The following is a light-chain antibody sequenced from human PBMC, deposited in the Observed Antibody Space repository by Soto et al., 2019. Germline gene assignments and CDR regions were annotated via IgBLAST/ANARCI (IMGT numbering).Light chain of an antibody. V-gene: IGKV2-30*01. CDR2: NVS. CDR1: QSLVYSDGNTY. CDR3: MQGTHWPPLT. Sequence: DVVLTQSPLSLPVTPGQPASISCRSSQSLVYSDGNTYLNWFQQRPGQSPRRLIYNVSKRDSGVPERFSGSGSGTDFTLQISRVEAEDGVLSYCMQGTHWPPLTFGQGTRLEIK. J-gene: IGKJ5*01.